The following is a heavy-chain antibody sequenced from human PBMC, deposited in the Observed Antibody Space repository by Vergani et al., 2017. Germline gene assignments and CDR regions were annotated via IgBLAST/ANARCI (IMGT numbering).Heavy chain of an antibody. CDR1: GFTFSSYW. CDR2: IKQDGREK. V-gene: IGHV3-7*01. J-gene: IGHJ4*02. CDR3: AREIGDYGDYGYYFDY. D-gene: IGHD4-17*01. Sequence: EVQLVESGGGLVQPGGSLRLSCAASGFTFSSYWMSWVRQAPGKGLEWVANIKQDGREKYYVDSVKGRFTISRDNAKNSLYLQMNSLRAEDTAVYYCAREIGDYGDYGYYFDYWGQGTLVTVSS.